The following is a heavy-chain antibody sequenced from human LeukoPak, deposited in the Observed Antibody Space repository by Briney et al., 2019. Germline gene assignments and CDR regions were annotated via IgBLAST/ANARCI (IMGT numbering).Heavy chain of an antibody. D-gene: IGHD3-9*01. CDR1: GFTFSSYG. CDR2: ISGSGGST. V-gene: IGHV3-23*01. J-gene: IGHJ4*02. Sequence: GGSLRLSCAASGFTFSSYGMHWVRQAPGKGLEWVSAISGSGGSTYYADSVKGRFTISRDNSKNTLYLQMNSLRAEDTAVYYCAKVRYDILTGYFDYWGQGTLVTVSS. CDR3: AKVRYDILTGYFDY.